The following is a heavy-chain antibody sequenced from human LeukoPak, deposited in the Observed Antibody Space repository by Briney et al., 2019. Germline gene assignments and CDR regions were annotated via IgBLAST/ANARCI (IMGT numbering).Heavy chain of an antibody. CDR2: IYHSGIT. D-gene: IGHD6-13*01. Sequence: SETLSLTCTVSSYSISSGYYWGWIRQTPGKGLEWIGSIYHSGITSYNPSLRSRVTISVDTSKNQFSLRLRSVTAADTAVYYCARLVHGSTSSWLIQTDYYYYMDVWGKGTTVTVSS. CDR1: SYSISSGYY. J-gene: IGHJ6*03. CDR3: ARLVHGSTSSWLIQTDYYYYMDV. V-gene: IGHV4-38-2*02.